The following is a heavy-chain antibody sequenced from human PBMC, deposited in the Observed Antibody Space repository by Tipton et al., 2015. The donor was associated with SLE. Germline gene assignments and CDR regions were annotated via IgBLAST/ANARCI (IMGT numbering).Heavy chain of an antibody. Sequence: TLSLTCTVSGASISSSSYYWGWIRQPPGKGLEWIGSIYYSGSTYYNPSLKSRVTISVDTSKNQFSLKLSSVTAADTAVYYCASFGITMVHGVIIRAFDIWGQGTMVTVSS. CDR1: GASISSSSYY. V-gene: IGHV4-39*07. CDR2: IYYSGST. J-gene: IGHJ3*02. D-gene: IGHD3-10*01. CDR3: ASFGITMVHGVIIRAFDI.